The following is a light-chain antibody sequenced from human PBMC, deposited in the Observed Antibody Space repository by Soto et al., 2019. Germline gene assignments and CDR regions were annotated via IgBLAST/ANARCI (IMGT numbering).Light chain of an antibody. Sequence: DIQMTQSPSTLSASVGDRVTITCRASQSINNWLAWYQQKPGKSPKLLIYRASSLENGVPSRFSGRGSGTEFIFTITSLQPDDFATYYCQQYSSASTFGQGTKVEI. V-gene: IGKV1-5*03. CDR3: QQYSSAST. CDR2: RAS. CDR1: QSINNW. J-gene: IGKJ1*01.